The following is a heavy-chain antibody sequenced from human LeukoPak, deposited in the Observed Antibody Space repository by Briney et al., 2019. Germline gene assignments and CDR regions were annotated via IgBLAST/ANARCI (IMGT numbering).Heavy chain of an antibody. J-gene: IGHJ4*02. V-gene: IGHV3-7*01. CDR1: AFSFSDSY. Sequence: PGGSLRLSCADSAFSFSDSYMSWVRQAPGKGLELVANIKQDRSEKYYADSVKGRFTISRDNAKNSLYLQMNSLRAEDTAVYYCARLREIPVFGVVTKSTSYFDYWGQGTLVTVSS. CDR2: IKQDRSEK. CDR3: ARLREIPVFGVVTKSTSYFDY. D-gene: IGHD3-3*01.